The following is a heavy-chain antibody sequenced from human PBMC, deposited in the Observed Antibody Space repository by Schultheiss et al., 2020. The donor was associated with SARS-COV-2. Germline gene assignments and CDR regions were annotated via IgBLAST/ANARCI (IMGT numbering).Heavy chain of an antibody. D-gene: IGHD1-26*01. CDR3: ARGLEWELSNFDY. V-gene: IGHV4-61*01. CDR2: IYTSGST. CDR1: GGSISSSSYY. J-gene: IGHJ4*02. Sequence: SETLSLTCTVSGGSISSSSYYWSWIRQPPGKGLEWIGSIYTSGSTNYNPSLKSRVTISVDTSKNQFSLKLSSVTAADTAVYYCARGLEWELSNFDYWGQGTLVTVSS.